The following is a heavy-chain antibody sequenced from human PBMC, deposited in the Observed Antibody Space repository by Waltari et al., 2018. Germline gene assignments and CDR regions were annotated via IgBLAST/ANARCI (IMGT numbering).Heavy chain of an antibody. J-gene: IGHJ4*02. CDR2: IYSAGRT. D-gene: IGHD4-17*01. V-gene: IGHV3-53*01. Sequence: EVQLVESGGGLIQPGGSLRLSCAASGIIVSANYMNWVRQAPGKGPHWVSVIYSAGRTYYADSVKGRFTISRDNTKNTVYLQMNNLKTEDTAVYYCARPGEGPSSHWGQGTLVTVSS. CDR1: GIIVSANY. CDR3: ARPGEGPSSH.